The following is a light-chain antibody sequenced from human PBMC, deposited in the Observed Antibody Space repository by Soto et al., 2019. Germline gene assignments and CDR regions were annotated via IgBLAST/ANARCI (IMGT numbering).Light chain of an antibody. CDR3: ATWDDSLSVLYV. Sequence: QSVLTQPPSVSGTPGQRVSISCSGSSSNIGSNSVYWYQHLPGTAPKLLIFRNNQRPSGVPDRFSASKSGTSASLAISGLRSEDEADYYCATWDDSLSVLYVFGTGTKLTVL. CDR2: RNN. CDR1: SSNIGSNS. J-gene: IGLJ1*01. V-gene: IGLV1-47*01.